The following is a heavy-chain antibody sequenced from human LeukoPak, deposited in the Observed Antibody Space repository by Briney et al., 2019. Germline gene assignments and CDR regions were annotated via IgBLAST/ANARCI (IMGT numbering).Heavy chain of an antibody. J-gene: IGHJ4*02. CDR3: AKDLRVRDYYDSSGYYYSGLDY. CDR2: ISGSGGST. Sequence: GGSLRLSCAASGFTFSSYAMSWVRQAPGKGLEWVSAISGSGGSTYYADSVKGRFTISRDNSKNTLYLQMNSLGAEDTAVCYCAKDLRVRDYYDSSGYYYSGLDYWGQGTLVTVSS. V-gene: IGHV3-23*01. D-gene: IGHD3-22*01. CDR1: GFTFSSYA.